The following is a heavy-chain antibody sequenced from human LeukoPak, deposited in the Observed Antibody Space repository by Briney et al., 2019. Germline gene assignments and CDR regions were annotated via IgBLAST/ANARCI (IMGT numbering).Heavy chain of an antibody. V-gene: IGHV4-34*01. CDR1: GGSFSGYY. Sequence: SETLSLTCAVYGGSFSGYYWSWIRHPPGKGLEWIGEINHSGSTNYNPSLKSRVTISVDTSKNQFSLKLSSVTAADTAVYYCARKYAFDIWGQGTMVTVSS. CDR2: INHSGST. CDR3: ARKYAFDI. J-gene: IGHJ3*02.